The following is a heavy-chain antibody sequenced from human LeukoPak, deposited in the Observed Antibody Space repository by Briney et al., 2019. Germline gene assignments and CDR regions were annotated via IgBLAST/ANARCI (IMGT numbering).Heavy chain of an antibody. CDR2: IKEDGSEK. Sequence: PGGSLRLSCAASGFTLSDNWMSWVRQAPGKGLEWVANIKEDGSEKYYVDSVKGRFTISRDNAINSLYLQMNSLRAEDTAMYYCTRNEKWGQGTLVTVSS. V-gene: IGHV3-7*02. J-gene: IGHJ4*02. CDR1: GFTLSDNW. CDR3: TRNEK.